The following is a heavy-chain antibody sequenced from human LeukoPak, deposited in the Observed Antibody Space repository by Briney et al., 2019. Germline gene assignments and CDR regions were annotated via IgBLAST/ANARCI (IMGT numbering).Heavy chain of an antibody. V-gene: IGHV3-74*01. Sequence: GGPLRLSCAASGFTFSSYWMHWVRQAPGKGLVWVSRINSDGSSTSYADSVKGRFTISRDNAKNTLYLQMNSLRAEDTAVYYCARELYYYGTYYFDYWGQGTLVTVSS. J-gene: IGHJ4*02. CDR2: INSDGSST. CDR3: ARELYYYGTYYFDY. D-gene: IGHD3-10*01. CDR1: GFTFSSYW.